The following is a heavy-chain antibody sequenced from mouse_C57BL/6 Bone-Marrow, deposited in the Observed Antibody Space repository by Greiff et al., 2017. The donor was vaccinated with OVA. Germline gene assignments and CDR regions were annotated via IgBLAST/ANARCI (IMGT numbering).Heavy chain of an antibody. CDR1: GYTFTSYW. D-gene: IGHD1-1*01. CDR2: INPSNGGT. Sequence: QVHVKQPGTELVKPGASVKLSCKASGYTFTSYWMHWVKQRPGQGLEWIGNINPSNGGTNYNEKFKSKATLTVDKSSSTAYMQLSSLTSEDSAVYYCARKGYGSSYYFDYWGQGTTLTVSS. CDR3: ARKGYGSSYYFDY. V-gene: IGHV1-53*01. J-gene: IGHJ2*01.